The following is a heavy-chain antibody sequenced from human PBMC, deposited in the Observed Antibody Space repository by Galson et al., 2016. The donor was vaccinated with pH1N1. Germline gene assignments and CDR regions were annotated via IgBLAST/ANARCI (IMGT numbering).Heavy chain of an antibody. J-gene: IGHJ6*02. Sequence: SETLSLTCSVSGVFISSHYWSWIRQPAGKGLEWIGRIYTSGSTSYNPSLKSRVTMSVDTSENQFSLKLTSLTAADTAVYFCAREYLVVGEVWQYGLDVWGQGTTVTVSS. CDR1: GVFISSHY. CDR3: AREYLVVGEVWQYGLDV. V-gene: IGHV4-4*07. D-gene: IGHD2-2*01. CDR2: IYTSGST.